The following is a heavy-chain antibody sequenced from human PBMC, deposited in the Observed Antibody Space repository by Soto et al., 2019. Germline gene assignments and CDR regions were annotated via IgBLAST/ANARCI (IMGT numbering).Heavy chain of an antibody. CDR1: GYTFTNYY. J-gene: IGHJ6*02. Sequence: QVQLVQSGAEVKKPGASVKVSCKASGYTFTNYYIHWVRQAPGQGLEWMGWINPNTGGTNNAQQFQGGVTLTRNKSLSTAYVEVNRLPSDDKAVYSCANGGTIFGNDYYCMDVWGQGTTVTVA. D-gene: IGHD3-3*01. CDR3: ANGGTIFGNDYYCMDV. V-gene: IGHV1-2*02. CDR2: INPNTGGT.